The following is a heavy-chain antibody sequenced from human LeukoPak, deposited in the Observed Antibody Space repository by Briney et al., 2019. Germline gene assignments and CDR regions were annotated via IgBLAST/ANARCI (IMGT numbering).Heavy chain of an antibody. CDR2: ISWDGGST. V-gene: IGHV3-43*01. J-gene: IGHJ6*03. D-gene: IGHD1-14*01. CDR1: GFTFDDYT. CDR3: AKDGIGYYYMDV. Sequence: PGGYLRLSCAASGFTFDDYTMHSVRQAPGKGMEWVSLISWDGGSTYYADSVKGRFTISRDNSKNSLYLQMNSLRTEDTALYYCAKDGIGYYYMDVWGKGTTVTVSS.